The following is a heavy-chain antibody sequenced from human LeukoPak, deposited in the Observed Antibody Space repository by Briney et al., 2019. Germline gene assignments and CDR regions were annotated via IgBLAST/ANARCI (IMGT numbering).Heavy chain of an antibody. Sequence: PGRSLRLSCAASGXTFSRYGMHWVRQAPDKGLEWVAVISYDGSNRYYADSVKGRFTISSDNSKNTLYLQMNSLRAEDTAVYYCAKDRPIFKDWGQGTQVTVSS. CDR2: ISYDGSNR. CDR1: GXTFSRYG. V-gene: IGHV3-30*18. CDR3: AKDRPIFKD. J-gene: IGHJ4*02.